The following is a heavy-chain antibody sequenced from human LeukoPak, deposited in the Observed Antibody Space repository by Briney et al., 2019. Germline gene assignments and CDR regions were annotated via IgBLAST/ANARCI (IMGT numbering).Heavy chain of an antibody. J-gene: IGHJ4*02. Sequence: PGESLKISCKGSGYSFTGYWIGWVRQMPGKGLEWMGIIYPGDSDTRYSPSFQGQVTISADKSISTAYLQWRSLQASDTAMYYCVRPPIDSSSSADYWGQGSLVTVSS. CDR1: GYSFTGYW. CDR2: IYPGDSDT. D-gene: IGHD6-6*01. V-gene: IGHV5-51*01. CDR3: VRPPIDSSSSADY.